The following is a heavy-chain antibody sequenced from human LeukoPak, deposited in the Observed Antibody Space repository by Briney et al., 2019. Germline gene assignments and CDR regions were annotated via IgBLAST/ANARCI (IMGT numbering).Heavy chain of an antibody. CDR3: AGGPHYYFDY. Sequence: PGGSLRLSCAASGFTFSSYWMSWVRQAPGKGLGWVANIKQDGSEKYYVDSVKGRFTISKDNAKSSLYLQMNSLRAEDTAVYYCAGGPHYYFDYWGQGTLVTVSS. CDR2: IKQDGSEK. CDR1: GFTFSSYW. V-gene: IGHV3-7*01. J-gene: IGHJ4*02.